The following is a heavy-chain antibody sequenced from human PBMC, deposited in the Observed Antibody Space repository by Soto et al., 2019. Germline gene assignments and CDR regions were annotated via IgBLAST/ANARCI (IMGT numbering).Heavy chain of an antibody. CDR3: ARDPSLWFGELHNWFDP. J-gene: IGHJ5*02. D-gene: IGHD3-10*01. CDR1: GFTFSRYG. Sequence: QVQLVESGGGVVQPGRSLRLSCAASGFTFSRYGMHWVRQAPGKGLEWVAVIWYDGSNKYYADSVKGRLTISRDNSKNTLYLQMNSLRAEDTAVYYCARDPSLWFGELHNWFDPWGQGTLVTVSS. V-gene: IGHV3-33*01. CDR2: IWYDGSNK.